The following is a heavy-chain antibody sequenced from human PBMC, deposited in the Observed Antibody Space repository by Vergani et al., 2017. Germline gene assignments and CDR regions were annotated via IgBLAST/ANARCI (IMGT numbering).Heavy chain of an antibody. V-gene: IGHV3-7*01. CDR3: AKDGTLPYDFWSGYRGYYMDV. CDR1: GFTFSSYW. Sequence: EVQLVESGGGLVQPGGSLRLSCAASGFTFSSYWMSWVRQAPGKGLEWVANIKQDGSEKYYADSVKGRFTISRDNSKNTLYLQMNSLRAEDTAVYYCAKDGTLPYDFWSGYRGYYMDVWGKGTTVTVSS. CDR2: IKQDGSEK. J-gene: IGHJ6*03. D-gene: IGHD3-3*01.